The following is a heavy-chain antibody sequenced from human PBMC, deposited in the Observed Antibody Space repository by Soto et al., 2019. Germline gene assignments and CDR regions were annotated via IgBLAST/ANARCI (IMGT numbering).Heavy chain of an antibody. Sequence: QVHLVQSGAEVKKPGASVKVSCKASGYTFTSYGISWVRQAPGQGLEWMGWISAYNGNTNYAQKLQGRVTMTTDTPTSTAYMELRSLRSDDTAVYYCARDRRRITIFGVVLNWFDPWGQGTLVTVSS. CDR2: ISAYNGNT. CDR1: GYTFTSYG. D-gene: IGHD3-3*01. J-gene: IGHJ5*02. CDR3: ARDRRRITIFGVVLNWFDP. V-gene: IGHV1-18*01.